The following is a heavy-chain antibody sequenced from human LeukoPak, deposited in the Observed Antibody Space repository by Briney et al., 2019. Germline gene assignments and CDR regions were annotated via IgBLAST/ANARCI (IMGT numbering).Heavy chain of an antibody. CDR3: ARGLVYNYFDY. CDR2: IKQDGSEK. CDR1: GFTFSSYW. Sequence: GGSLRLSCAASGFTFSSYWMSRVRQAPGKGLEWVANIKQDGSEKYYVDSVKGRFTISRDNAKNSLYLQMNSLRAEDTAVYYCARGLVYNYFDYWGQGTLVTVSS. V-gene: IGHV3-7*01. D-gene: IGHD5-24*01. J-gene: IGHJ4*02.